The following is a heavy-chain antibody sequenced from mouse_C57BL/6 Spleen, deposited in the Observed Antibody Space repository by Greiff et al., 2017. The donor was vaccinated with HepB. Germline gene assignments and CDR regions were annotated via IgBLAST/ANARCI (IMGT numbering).Heavy chain of an antibody. Sequence: DVKLQESGPGLVKPSQSLSLTCSVTGYSITSGYYWNWIRQFPGNKLEWMGYISYDGSNNYNPSLKNRISITRDTSKNQFFLKLNSVTTEDTATYYCARGGSSPYAMDYWGQGTSVTVSS. CDR3: ARGGSSPYAMDY. CDR2: ISYDGSN. J-gene: IGHJ4*01. CDR1: GYSITSGYY. V-gene: IGHV3-6*01. D-gene: IGHD1-1*01.